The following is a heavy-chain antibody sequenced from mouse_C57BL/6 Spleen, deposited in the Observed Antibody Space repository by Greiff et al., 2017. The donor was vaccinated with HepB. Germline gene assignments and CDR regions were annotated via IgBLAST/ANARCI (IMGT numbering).Heavy chain of an antibody. J-gene: IGHJ4*01. V-gene: IGHV5-9-1*02. CDR1: GFTFSSYA. CDR2: ISSGGDYI. CDR3: TRTPLGYAMDY. Sequence: EVKLVESGEGLVKPGGSLKLSCAASGFTFSSYAMSWVRQTPEKRLEWVAYISSGGDYIYYADTVKGRFTISRDNARNTLYLQMSSLKSEDTAMYYCTRTPLGYAMDYWGQGTSVTVSS.